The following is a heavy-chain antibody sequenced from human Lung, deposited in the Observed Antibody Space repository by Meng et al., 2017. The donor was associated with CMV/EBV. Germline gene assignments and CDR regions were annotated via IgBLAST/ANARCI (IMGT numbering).Heavy chain of an antibody. CDR2: IYYSGST. J-gene: IGHJ3*02. CDR1: GRSLSSSSYY. V-gene: IGHV4-39*07. D-gene: IGHD6-13*01. Sequence: SLXXTVAGRSLSSSSYYWGWIRQPPGKGLEWIGSIYYSGSTYYNPSLKRRVTISVDTSKNQFSLKMSSVTAADTAVYYCARDQVRAAAGIWEPDHAFDIWGQGXMVTVSS. CDR3: ARDQVRAAAGIWEPDHAFDI.